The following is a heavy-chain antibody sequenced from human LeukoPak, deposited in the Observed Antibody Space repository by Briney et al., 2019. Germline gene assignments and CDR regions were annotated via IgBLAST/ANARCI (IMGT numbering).Heavy chain of an antibody. Sequence: PSQTLSLTCTVSGDSISSGDYYWSWIRQPPGKGLEWIGYIYYTESTYYNPSLKSRLTISVDTSKNQFSLNLSSVTAADTAVYYCARGFDIVGAFNWFDPWGQGTLVTVSS. D-gene: IGHD1-26*01. V-gene: IGHV4-30-4*08. J-gene: IGHJ5*02. CDR1: GDSISSGDYY. CDR2: IYYTEST. CDR3: ARGFDIVGAFNWFDP.